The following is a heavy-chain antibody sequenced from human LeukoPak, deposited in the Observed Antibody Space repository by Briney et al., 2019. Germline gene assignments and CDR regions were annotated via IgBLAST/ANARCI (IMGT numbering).Heavy chain of an antibody. Sequence: ASVKVSCKASGYTFTSYGISWVRQAPGQGLEWMGWISAYNGNTNYAQKLQGRVTMTTDTSTSTAYMELRSLRSDDTAVYHCARDRGGIVVVVAVYDAFDIWGQGTMVTVSS. D-gene: IGHD2-15*01. V-gene: IGHV1-18*04. J-gene: IGHJ3*02. CDR3: ARDRGGIVVVVAVYDAFDI. CDR2: ISAYNGNT. CDR1: GYTFTSYG.